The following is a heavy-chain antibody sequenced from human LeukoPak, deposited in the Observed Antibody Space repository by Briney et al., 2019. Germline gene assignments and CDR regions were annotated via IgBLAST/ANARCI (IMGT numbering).Heavy chain of an antibody. J-gene: IGHJ5*02. D-gene: IGHD6-25*01. Sequence: GGSLGLSCAASGFTVSSNYMNWVRQAPGKGLEWVSIIYSDGSTYYADSVKGRFTISRDNSKNTLYLQMNSLRAEDTAVYYCAREGSSGSVGSWGQGTLVTVSS. CDR2: IYSDGST. CDR1: GFTVSSNY. CDR3: AREGSSGSVGS. V-gene: IGHV3-66*01.